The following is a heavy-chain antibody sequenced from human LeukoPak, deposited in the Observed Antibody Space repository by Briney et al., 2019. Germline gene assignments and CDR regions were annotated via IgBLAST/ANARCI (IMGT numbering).Heavy chain of an antibody. Sequence: GGSLRLSCAASGFTFSSYSMNWVRQAPGKGLEWVSSISSSSSYIYYADSVKGRFTISRDNAKNSLYLQMNSPRAEDTAVYYCARDYYDSSGYCDYWGQGTLVTVSS. CDR2: ISSSSSYI. D-gene: IGHD3-22*01. CDR3: ARDYYDSSGYCDY. J-gene: IGHJ4*02. V-gene: IGHV3-21*01. CDR1: GFTFSSYS.